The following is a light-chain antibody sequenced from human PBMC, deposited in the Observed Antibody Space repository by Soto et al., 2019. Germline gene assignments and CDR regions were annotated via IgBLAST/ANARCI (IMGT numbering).Light chain of an antibody. J-gene: IGLJ2*01. Sequence: SYELTQPPSVSVSPGQTASITCSGAKLGDKYACWYQQKPGQSPVLVIYQDSKRPSGIPERFSGSNSGNTATLTISGTQAMDEADYYCQAWDSSTARNVVFGGGTKVTVL. CDR2: QDS. V-gene: IGLV3-1*01. CDR3: QAWDSSTARNVV. CDR1: KLGDKY.